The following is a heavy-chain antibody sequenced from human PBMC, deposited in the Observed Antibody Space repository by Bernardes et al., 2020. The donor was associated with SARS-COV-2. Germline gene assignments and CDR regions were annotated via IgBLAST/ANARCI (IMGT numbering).Heavy chain of an antibody. Sequence: SATPYVTCAVSGDSTSSSNYLCGLIRQPPRKGLEWIGNIHYTGSAFYTPSLQTRVTILMDKSKNQFSLRLTSLTAADPAVYFCARVDYYLSGTSLNARHYWGQGTLVTVSS. CDR1: GDSTSSSNYL. CDR3: ARVDYYLSGTSLNARHY. J-gene: IGHJ4*02. D-gene: IGHD3-10*01. CDR2: IHYTGSA. V-gene: IGHV4-39*01.